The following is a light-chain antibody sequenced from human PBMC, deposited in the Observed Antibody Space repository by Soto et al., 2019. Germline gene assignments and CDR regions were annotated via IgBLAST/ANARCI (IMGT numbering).Light chain of an antibody. CDR1: QSISSY. V-gene: IGKV1-39*01. Sequence: EIQMTQSPSSLSASVGERVTITCRASQSISSYLNWYQQKPGKAPKLLIYTASSLQSGVPSRFSGSGSGTDFTLTISSLQPEDFATYYCQQSYSAPRTFGQGTEVEIK. J-gene: IGKJ1*01. CDR2: TAS. CDR3: QQSYSAPRT.